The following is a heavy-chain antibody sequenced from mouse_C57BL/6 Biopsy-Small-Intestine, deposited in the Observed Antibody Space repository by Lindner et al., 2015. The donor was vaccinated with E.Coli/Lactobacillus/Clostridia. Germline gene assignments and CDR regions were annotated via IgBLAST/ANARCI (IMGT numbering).Heavy chain of an antibody. D-gene: IGHD1-1*01. J-gene: IGHJ1*03. CDR1: GFNIKDDY. Sequence: ELVRPGASVKLSCTASGFNIKDDYMHWVKQRPEQGLEWIGWIDPENGDTEYASKFQGKATITADTSSNTAYLQLSSLTSEDTAVYYCTTIYYGSSYGGYFDVWGTGTTVTVSS. CDR2: IDPENGDT. V-gene: IGHV14-4*01. CDR3: TTIYYGSSYGGYFDV.